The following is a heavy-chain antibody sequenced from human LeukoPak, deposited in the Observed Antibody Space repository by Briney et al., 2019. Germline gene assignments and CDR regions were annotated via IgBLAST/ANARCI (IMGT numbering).Heavy chain of an antibody. V-gene: IGHV3-23*01. CDR2: ISGSGGNT. Sequence: PGGSLRLSCAASGFTFSNYALSWVRQAPGKGLEWVSTISGSGGNTYYADSVRGRYTIARDNSKNTLYLQMSSLRAEDTAVYYCANLGGVVVFWGQGTLVTVSS. CDR3: ANLGGVVVF. D-gene: IGHD2-2*01. J-gene: IGHJ4*02. CDR1: GFTFSNYA.